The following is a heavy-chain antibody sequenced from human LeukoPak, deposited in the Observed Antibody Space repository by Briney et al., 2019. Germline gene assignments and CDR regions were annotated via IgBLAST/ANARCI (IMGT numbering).Heavy chain of an antibody. J-gene: IGHJ6*02. Sequence: PGGSLRLSCAASGFTFSDYAMHWVRQAPGKGLEYVSAISSNGFKTYYAESVKGRFTISRDNSENTLYLQMGSLRAEDMAVYFCARDGSGSYYYYYGMDVWGQGTTVTVSS. CDR1: GFTFSDYA. V-gene: IGHV3-64*02. CDR3: ARDGSGSYYYYYGMDV. CDR2: ISSNGFKT. D-gene: IGHD1-26*01.